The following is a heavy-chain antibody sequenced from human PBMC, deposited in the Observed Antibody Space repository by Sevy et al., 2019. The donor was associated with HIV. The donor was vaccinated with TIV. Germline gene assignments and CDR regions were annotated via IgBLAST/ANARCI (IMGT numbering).Heavy chain of an antibody. J-gene: IGHJ6*02. V-gene: IGHV3-30-3*01. CDR2: LSYDGLNK. CDR3: ARDGDANSGMDV. CDR1: GFTFNTSS. Sequence: GGSLRLSCAASGFTFNTSSMHWVRQAPGKGLEWVAVLSYDGLNKYYADSVKGRFTISRDNSKNTVYLQMSSLRAEDTAVYDCARDGDANSGMDVWGHGTTVTVSS. D-gene: IGHD7-27*01.